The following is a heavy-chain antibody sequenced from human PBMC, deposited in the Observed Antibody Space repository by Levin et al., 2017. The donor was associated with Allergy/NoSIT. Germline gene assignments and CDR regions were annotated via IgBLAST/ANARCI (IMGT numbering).Heavy chain of an antibody. J-gene: IGHJ2*01. CDR2: VYYSGST. CDR1: GGSITNYY. D-gene: IGHD1-1*01. V-gene: IGHV4-59*01. Sequence: PSQTLSLTCTVSGGSITNYYWTWIREPPGKGLEWVGYVYYSGSTNYNPSLQSRVTISVDTSKNQFSLKLSSVTAADTAVYYCVRGSTWSWFFDLWGRSTLVTVSS. CDR3: VRGSTWSWFFDL.